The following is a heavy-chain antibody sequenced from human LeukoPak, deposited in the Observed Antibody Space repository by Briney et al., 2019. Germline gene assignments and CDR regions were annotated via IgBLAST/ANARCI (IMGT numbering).Heavy chain of an antibody. CDR2: IIPIFGTA. J-gene: IGHJ6*02. D-gene: IGHD2-2*01. CDR3: AKGNLGYCSSTSCPGGIYYYYGMDV. Sequence: ASVKVSCKASGGTFSSYAISWVRQAPGQGLEWMGGIIPIFGTANYAQKFQGRVTITADESTSTAYMELSSLRSEDTAVYYCAKGNLGYCSSTSCPGGIYYYYGMDVWGQGTTVTVSS. CDR1: GGTFSSYA. V-gene: IGHV1-69*13.